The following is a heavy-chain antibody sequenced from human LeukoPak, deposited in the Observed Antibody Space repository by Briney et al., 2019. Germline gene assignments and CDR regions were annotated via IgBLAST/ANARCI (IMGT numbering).Heavy chain of an antibody. Sequence: SETLSLTCTVSGGSISSYYWSWIRQPPGKGLEWIGYIYYSGSTNYNPSLKSRVTISVDTSKNQFSLKLSSVTAADTAVYYCAGDYGDYGSYFDYWGQGTLVTVSS. CDR1: GGSISSYY. V-gene: IGHV4-59*01. CDR3: AGDYGDYGSYFDY. D-gene: IGHD4-17*01. CDR2: IYYSGST. J-gene: IGHJ4*02.